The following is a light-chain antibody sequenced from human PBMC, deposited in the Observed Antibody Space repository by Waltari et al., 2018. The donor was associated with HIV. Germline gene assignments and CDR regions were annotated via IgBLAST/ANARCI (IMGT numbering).Light chain of an antibody. CDR3: SAYTTSSTWV. Sequence: HSVLTQPASVSGSPGQSVTISCTGLSSDDGGDNHVSWYQVHPGDPGRVPKLIVYEVSSRPSGVSVRFSGSKSGDTASLTISGLQTDDESDYYCSAYTTSSTWVFGGGTRVTVL. CDR1: SSDDGGDNH. J-gene: IGLJ3*02. CDR2: EVS. V-gene: IGLV2-14*01.